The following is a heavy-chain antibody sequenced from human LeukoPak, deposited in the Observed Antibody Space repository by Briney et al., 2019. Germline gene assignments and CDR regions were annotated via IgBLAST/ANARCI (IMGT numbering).Heavy chain of an antibody. V-gene: IGHV4-59*08. J-gene: IGHJ5*01. Sequence: PSETLSLTCTLSGGSITGYYWSWIRHSPEKRLEWIGYIYVSGSSNYNPPLKGRATISLDRPKNQFSLRLTSVTAADTAVYYCARQAGYIDSWGQGTLVIVSS. CDR2: IYVSGSS. CDR1: GGSITGYY. D-gene: IGHD5-24*01. CDR3: ARQAGYIDS.